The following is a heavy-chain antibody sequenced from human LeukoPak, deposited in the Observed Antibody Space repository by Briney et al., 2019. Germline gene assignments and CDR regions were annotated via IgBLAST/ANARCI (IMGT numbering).Heavy chain of an antibody. CDR3: ARDEETVAGLNGFDL. D-gene: IGHD6-19*01. V-gene: IGHV3-21*01. J-gene: IGHJ4*02. CDR2: ITSGSKYI. Sequence: PGGSLRLSCAASQFAFSSYSMNWFRQAPGKGLEWVGAITSGSKYIFYADSVKGRFTISRDNAENSLFLQMNSLRAEDTGVYYCARDEETVAGLNGFDLWGQGTLVTVSS. CDR1: QFAFSSYS.